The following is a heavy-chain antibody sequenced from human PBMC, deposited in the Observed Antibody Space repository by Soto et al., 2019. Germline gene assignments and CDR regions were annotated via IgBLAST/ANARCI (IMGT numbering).Heavy chain of an antibody. J-gene: IGHJ6*02. V-gene: IGHV4-59*01. CDR3: ARGTIPYYYYGMDV. D-gene: IGHD3-10*01. Sequence: SETLSLTCTVSGDSISSYYWTWIRQPPGEGLEWIGYIYDSGRTYYNPSLKSRVTISVDTSKNQFSLRLSSVSAADTAVYYCARGTIPYYYYGMDVSGQATTVTVSS. CDR2: IYDSGRT. CDR1: GDSISSYY.